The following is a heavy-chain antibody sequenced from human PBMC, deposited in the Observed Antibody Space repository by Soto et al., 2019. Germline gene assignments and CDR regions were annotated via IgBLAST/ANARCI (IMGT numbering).Heavy chain of an antibody. J-gene: IGHJ3*02. V-gene: IGHV4-31*03. D-gene: IGHD3-10*01. Sequence: QVQLQESGPGLVKPSQTLSLTCTVSGGSISSGGYYWSWIRQHPGKGLEWIGYIYYSGSTYYNPSLQSRVTISVDTSKNQSSLKLSSVTAADTAVYYCARDSTRVRGVSDAFDIWGQGTMVTVSS. CDR2: IYYSGST. CDR1: GGSISSGGYY. CDR3: ARDSTRVRGVSDAFDI.